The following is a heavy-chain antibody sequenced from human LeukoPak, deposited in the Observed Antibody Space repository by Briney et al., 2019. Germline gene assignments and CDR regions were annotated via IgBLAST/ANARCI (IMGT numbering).Heavy chain of an antibody. V-gene: IGHV4-34*01. CDR3: ARASHYYGSGSSYFDY. CDR1: GGSFSGYY. J-gene: IGHJ4*02. CDR2: IKHSGST. Sequence: PSETLSLTCAVYGGSFSGYYWSWIRQPPGKGLEWIGEIKHSGSTNYNPSLKNRVTISVDTSKNQFSLKLSSVTAADTAVYYCARASHYYGSGSSYFDYWGQGTLVTVSS. D-gene: IGHD3-10*01.